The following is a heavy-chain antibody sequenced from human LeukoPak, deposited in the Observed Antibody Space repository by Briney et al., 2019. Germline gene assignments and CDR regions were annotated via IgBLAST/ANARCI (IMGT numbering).Heavy chain of an antibody. J-gene: IGHJ6*03. V-gene: IGHV4-31*03. CDR2: IYYSGST. Sequence: SETLSLTCTVSGGSISSGGYYWSWIRQHPGKGLERIGYIYYSGSTYYNPSLKSRVTISVDTSKNQFSLKLSSVTAADTAVHYCARWVLGSGKNDYYYYMDVWGKGTTVTVSS. CDR3: ARWVLGSGKNDYYYYMDV. D-gene: IGHD3-10*01. CDR1: GGSISSGGYY.